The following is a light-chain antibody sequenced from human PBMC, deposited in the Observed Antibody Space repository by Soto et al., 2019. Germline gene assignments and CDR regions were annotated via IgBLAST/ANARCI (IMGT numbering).Light chain of an antibody. Sequence: EIVLTQSPGTLSVSPGERATLSCRASQSIGNNLAWYQQKPGQTPRLLVFDASTRATGFPPRFSGSGSGTEFTLTISSLQSEDFAVYYCRQYNNWPLTFGGGTKVDIK. CDR3: RQYNNWPLT. J-gene: IGKJ4*01. V-gene: IGKV3-15*01. CDR1: QSIGNN. CDR2: DAS.